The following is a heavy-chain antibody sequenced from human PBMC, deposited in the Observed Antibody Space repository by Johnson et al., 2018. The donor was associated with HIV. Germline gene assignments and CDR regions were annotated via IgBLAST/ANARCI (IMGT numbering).Heavy chain of an antibody. CDR1: GFTFNDHG. Sequence: QLVESGGDLVQPGGSLRLSCAVSGFTFNDHGMSWVRQAPGKGLEWVSGINLNGGTKDYADSVKGRFTISRDNAKNSLYLQMNSLRAGDTAVYYCARESPGYAFDIWGQGTMVTVSS. V-gene: IGHV3-20*04. CDR3: ARESPGYAFDI. CDR2: INLNGGTK. J-gene: IGHJ3*02. D-gene: IGHD1-1*01.